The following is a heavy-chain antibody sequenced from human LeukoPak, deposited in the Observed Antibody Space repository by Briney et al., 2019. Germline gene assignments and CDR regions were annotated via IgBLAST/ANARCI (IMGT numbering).Heavy chain of an antibody. CDR2: IKRKSDGETT. Sequence: PGGSLRLSCAASGFTFSNAWMSWVRQAPGKGLEWVGRIKRKSDGETTDYAAPVKGRFTISRDDSKNTLHLQMNSLKTEDTAVYYCTTDPYSGSYNYYYGMDVWAKGPRSPSP. CDR3: TTDPYSGSYNYYYGMDV. D-gene: IGHD1-26*01. CDR1: GFTFSNAW. J-gene: IGHJ6*02. V-gene: IGHV3-15*01.